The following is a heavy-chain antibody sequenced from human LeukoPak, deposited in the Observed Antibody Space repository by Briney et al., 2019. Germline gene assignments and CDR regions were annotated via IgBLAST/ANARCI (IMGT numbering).Heavy chain of an antibody. CDR1: GFTFSSYS. D-gene: IGHD6-13*01. J-gene: IGHJ4*02. CDR3: ARKLMSRAGYSSSWYYPFDY. CDR2: ISSSSSTI. Sequence: GGSLRLSCAASGFTFSSYSMNWVRQAPGKGLEWVSYISSSSSTIYYADSVKGRFTISRDNAKNSLYLQMNSLRAEDTAVYYCARKLMSRAGYSSSWYYPFDYWGQGTLVTVSS. V-gene: IGHV3-48*04.